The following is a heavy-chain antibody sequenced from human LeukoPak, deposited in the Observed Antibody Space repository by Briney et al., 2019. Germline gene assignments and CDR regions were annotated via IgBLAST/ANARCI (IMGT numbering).Heavy chain of an antibody. CDR3: AKDVDLGATAYYLDY. CDR1: GFTFSSYG. J-gene: IGHJ4*02. Sequence: TGGSLRLSCAASGFTFSSYGMHWVRQAPGKGLEWVAVIWDDGNNKYYVDSVKGRFIISRDISQNTLYLQMNSLRAEDTAIYYCAKDVDLGATAYYLDYWGQGTLVTVSS. CDR2: IWDDGNNK. V-gene: IGHV3-30*02. D-gene: IGHD1-26*01.